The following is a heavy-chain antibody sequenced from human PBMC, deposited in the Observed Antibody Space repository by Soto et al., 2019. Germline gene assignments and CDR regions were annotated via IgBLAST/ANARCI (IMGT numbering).Heavy chain of an antibody. V-gene: IGHV3-21*01. D-gene: IGHD3-3*01. J-gene: IGHJ6*02. CDR3: ARESGYYTYGMDV. CDR2: ISSSSSYI. Sequence: GGSLRLSCAASGFTFSSYSMNWVRQAPGKGLEWISSISSSSSYIYYADSVKGRFTISRDNAKNSLYLQMNSLRAEDTAVYYCARESGYYTYGMDVWGQGTTVTVSS. CDR1: GFTFSSYS.